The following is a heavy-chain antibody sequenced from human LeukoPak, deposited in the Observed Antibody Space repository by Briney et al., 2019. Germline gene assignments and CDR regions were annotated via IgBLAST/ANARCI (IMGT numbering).Heavy chain of an antibody. J-gene: IGHJ6*02. CDR3: ARESGTGAL. CDR2: IYHSGST. D-gene: IGHD1-14*01. CDR1: GGSISSGGYS. V-gene: IGHV4-30-2*01. Sequence: SQTLSLTCAVSGGSISSGGYSWSWIRQPPGKGLEWIGYIYHSGSTYYNPSLKSRVTISVDRSKNQFSLKLSSVTAADTAVYYCARESGTGALWGQGTTVTVSS.